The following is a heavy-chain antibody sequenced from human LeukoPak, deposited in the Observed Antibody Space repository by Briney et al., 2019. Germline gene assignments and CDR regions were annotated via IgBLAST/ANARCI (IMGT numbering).Heavy chain of an antibody. CDR3: ASDGGRYYDSSGYFTGDY. CDR1: GFTFSSYS. Sequence: GGSLRLSCAASGFTFSSYSMNWVRQAPGKGLEWVSSISSSSSYIYYADSVKGRFAISRDNAKNSLYLQMNSLRAEDMAVYYCASDGGRYYDSSGYFTGDYWGQGTLVTVSS. V-gene: IGHV3-21*01. CDR2: ISSSSSYI. J-gene: IGHJ4*02. D-gene: IGHD3-22*01.